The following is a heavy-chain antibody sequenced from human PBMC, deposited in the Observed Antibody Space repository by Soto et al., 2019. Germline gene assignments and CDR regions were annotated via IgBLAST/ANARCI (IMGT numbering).Heavy chain of an antibody. D-gene: IGHD3-16*02. CDR3: ARDDVVDYIWGSYHYY. CDR2: ISAHNGIR. J-gene: IGHJ4*02. V-gene: IGHV1-18*01. Sequence: ASVKVSCKASGGTFSSYTISWVRQAPGQGLEWMGWISAHNGIRNYAQKLQGRVTMTTDKSTTTAYMELRSLRSDDTAVYYCARDDVVDYIWGSYHYYWGQGTLVTVSS. CDR1: GGTFSSYT.